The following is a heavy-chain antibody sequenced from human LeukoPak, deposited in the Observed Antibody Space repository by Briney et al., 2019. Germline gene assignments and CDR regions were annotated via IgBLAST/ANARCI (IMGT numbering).Heavy chain of an antibody. CDR3: ARYSSSGRMDYFDY. CDR1: GGSIGSYY. V-gene: IGHV4-59*01. Sequence: SETLSLTCTVSGGSIGSYYWSWIRQPPGKGLEWVGYIYYSGSTNYNPSLKSRVTISVDTSKNQFSLKLSSVTAADTAVYYCARYSSSGRMDYFDYWGQGTLVTVSS. D-gene: IGHD6-6*01. J-gene: IGHJ4*02. CDR2: IYYSGST.